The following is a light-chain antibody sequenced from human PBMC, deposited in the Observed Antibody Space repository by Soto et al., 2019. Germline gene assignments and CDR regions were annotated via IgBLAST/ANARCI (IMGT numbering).Light chain of an antibody. Sequence: QSALTQPPSASGSPGQSVTISCTGTINDVGGYNYVSWYQQLPGKAPKLMIYEVSKRPSGVPDRFSGSKSGNTASLTVSGLQAEDEAVYYCSSYAGSNNLGVFGGGTKLTVL. V-gene: IGLV2-8*01. J-gene: IGLJ3*02. CDR2: EVS. CDR3: SSYAGSNNLGV. CDR1: INDVGGYNY.